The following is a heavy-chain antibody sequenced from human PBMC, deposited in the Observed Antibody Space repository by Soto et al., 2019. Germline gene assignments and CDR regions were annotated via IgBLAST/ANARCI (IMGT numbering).Heavy chain of an antibody. CDR3: AREMGGTYLDH. J-gene: IGHJ4*03. Sequence: PSETLSLTCAVSGGSITSDYYAWSWIRQPPGKALEWIGYIYDSGTAYYNPSLQSRVSMSVDISKNQFSLKLTSVTAADTAVYFCAREMGGTYLDHWGQGTTVTVSS. V-gene: IGHV4-30-2*01. D-gene: IGHD1-26*01. CDR2: IYDSGTA. CDR1: GGSITSDYYA.